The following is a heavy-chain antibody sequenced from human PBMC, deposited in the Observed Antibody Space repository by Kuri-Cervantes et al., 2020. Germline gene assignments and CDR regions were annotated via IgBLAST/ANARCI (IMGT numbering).Heavy chain of an antibody. V-gene: IGHV3-33*01. CDR1: GFTFSSYG. CDR2: ILYDGSNK. CDR3: AREGYGGIPDAFDI. D-gene: IGHD4-23*01. Sequence: GESLKISCAASGFTFSSYGLHWVRQAPGKGLEWVAVILYDGSNKYYADSVKGRFTISRDNSKNTLYLQMNSLRAEDTAVYYCAREGYGGIPDAFDIWGQGTMVTVSS. J-gene: IGHJ3*02.